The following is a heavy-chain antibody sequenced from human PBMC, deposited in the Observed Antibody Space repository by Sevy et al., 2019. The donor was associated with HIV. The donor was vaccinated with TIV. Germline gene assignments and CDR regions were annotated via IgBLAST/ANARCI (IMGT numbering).Heavy chain of an antibody. CDR1: GFTFSDHF. Sequence: GGSLRLSCAASGFTFSDHFMDWVRQAPGKGLEWVGRTRDKGKSYTTEYAASVKGRFTISRDDSKKSLYLQMNSLKTEDTAMYYCARDLQSSAAYFDSWGQGTLVTVSS. CDR2: TRDKGKSYTT. V-gene: IGHV3-72*01. J-gene: IGHJ4*02. D-gene: IGHD6-19*01. CDR3: ARDLQSSAAYFDS.